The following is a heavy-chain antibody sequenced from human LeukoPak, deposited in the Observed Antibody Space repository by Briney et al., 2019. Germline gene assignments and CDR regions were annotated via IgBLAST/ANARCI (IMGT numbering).Heavy chain of an antibody. D-gene: IGHD6-13*01. CDR2: IWYDGSNK. V-gene: IGHV3-33*06. J-gene: IGHJ4*02. Sequence: PGRSLRLSCGASGFTFRNYCMHWVRQAPGKGLEWVAIIWYDGSNKYYADSVKGRFTISRDNSKNMVYLQMNRLRAEDTAVYYCAKGGLAAAGINYWGQGTLVTVS. CDR1: GFTFRNYC. CDR3: AKGGLAAAGINY.